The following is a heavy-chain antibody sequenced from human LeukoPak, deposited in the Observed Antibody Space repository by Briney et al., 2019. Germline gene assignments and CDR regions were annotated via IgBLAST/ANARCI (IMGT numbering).Heavy chain of an antibody. V-gene: IGHV5-51*01. D-gene: IGHD3-16*01. J-gene: IGHJ3*02. CDR2: IYPGDSDS. CDR3: ARRLGGADVFDI. Sequence: GESLKISCKGSGYSFSNYWIAWVRRMPGKGLEWMGIIYPGDSDSKYSRSFQGQVTTSADKSINTAYLQWSSLKASDTAMYYCARRLGGADVFDIWGQGTMVTVSS. CDR1: GYSFSNYW.